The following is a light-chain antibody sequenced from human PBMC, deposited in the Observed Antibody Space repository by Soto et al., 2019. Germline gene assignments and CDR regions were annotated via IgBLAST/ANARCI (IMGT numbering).Light chain of an antibody. V-gene: IGLV2-14*01. CDR1: SSDVGGYNY. CDR2: EVS. CDR3: SSYTSSSHYV. Sequence: QSALTQPASVSGSPGQSITISCTGTSSDVGGYNYVSWYQQHPGKAPKLMIYEVSNRPSGVSNRFSGSKSGNTASLTISGLQAQDEAHYYCSSYTSSSHYVLGNGTKVTV. J-gene: IGLJ1*01.